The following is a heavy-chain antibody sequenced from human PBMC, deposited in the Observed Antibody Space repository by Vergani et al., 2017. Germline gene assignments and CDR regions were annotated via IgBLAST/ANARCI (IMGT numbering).Heavy chain of an antibody. CDR1: GGPISSGGYY. J-gene: IGHJ3*02. D-gene: IGHD3-10*01. Sequence: QLQLQESGPGLVKPSETLSLTCTVSGGPISSGGYYWSWIRQHPGKGLEWIGYIYYSGSTYYNRSLKSLVTISVDTSKNQFSLKLSSVTAADTAVYYCARGQITMVRGGTFFDIWGQGTMVTVSS. CDR3: ARGQITMVRGGTFFDI. V-gene: IGHV4-31*01. CDR2: IYYSGST.